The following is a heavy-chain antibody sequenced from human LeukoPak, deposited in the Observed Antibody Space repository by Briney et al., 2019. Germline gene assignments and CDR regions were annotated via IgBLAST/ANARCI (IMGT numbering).Heavy chain of an antibody. CDR1: GGTFSSYA. V-gene: IGHV1-69*04. CDR2: IIPIFGIA. J-gene: IGHJ6*02. D-gene: IGHD2-2*01. CDR3: ARDPGGYCSSTSCFKNQPDYYYGMDV. Sequence: SVKVSCKASGGTFSSYAISWVRQAPGQGLEWMGRIIPIFGIANYAQKFQGRVTITADKSTSTAYMELSSLRSEDTAVYYCARDPGGYCSSTSCFKNQPDYYYGMDVWGQGTTVTVSS.